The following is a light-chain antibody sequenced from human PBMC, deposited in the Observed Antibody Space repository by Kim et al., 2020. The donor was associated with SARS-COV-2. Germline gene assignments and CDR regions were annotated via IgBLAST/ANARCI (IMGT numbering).Light chain of an antibody. V-gene: IGKV1-27*01. CDR2: AAA. CDR3: QKYNIAPWT. J-gene: IGKJ1*01. Sequence: AAIGDRVTITCRASQDIANSLAWYQQKPGKVPQVLIYAAATLQSGVPSRFSGSGSGTEFTLTIGSLQTEDAATYYCQKYNIAPWTFGPGTKVEIK. CDR1: QDIANS.